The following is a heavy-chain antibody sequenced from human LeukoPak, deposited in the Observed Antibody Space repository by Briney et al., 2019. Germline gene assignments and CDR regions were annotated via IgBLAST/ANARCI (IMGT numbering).Heavy chain of an antibody. CDR2: ISYDGSNK. J-gene: IGHJ4*02. V-gene: IGHV3-30-3*01. CDR1: GFTFSSYA. CDR3: ARYCSSTSCYTGGY. D-gene: IGHD2-2*02. Sequence: GGSLRLSCAASGFTFSSYAMHWVRQAPGKGLEWVAVISYDGSNKYYADSVKGRFTISRDNSKNTLYLQMDSLRAEDTAVYYCARYCSSTSCYTGGYWGQGTLVTVSS.